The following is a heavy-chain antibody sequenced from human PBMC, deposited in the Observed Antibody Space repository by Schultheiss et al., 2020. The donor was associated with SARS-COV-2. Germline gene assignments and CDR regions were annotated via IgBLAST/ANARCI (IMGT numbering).Heavy chain of an antibody. J-gene: IGHJ3*02. D-gene: IGHD3-22*01. V-gene: IGHV3-21*01. Sequence: GGSLRLSCAASGFTFSSYSMNWVRQAPGKGLEWVSSISSSSSYIYYADSVKGRFTISRDNAKNSLYLQMNSLRAEDTAVYYCAKIRVETTYYYDRSLAFDIWGQGTMVTVSS. CDR1: GFTFSSYS. CDR2: ISSSSSYI. CDR3: AKIRVETTYYYDRSLAFDI.